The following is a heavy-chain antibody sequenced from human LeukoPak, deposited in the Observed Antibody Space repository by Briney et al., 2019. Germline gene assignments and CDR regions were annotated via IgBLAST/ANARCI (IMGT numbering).Heavy chain of an antibody. CDR3: ARGPYYYDSEGYPDD. CDR1: GSSFSSYW. Sequence: GGSLRLFCTASGSSFSSYWMHWVRQIPGKRLLWVSFIDPYGGDTNYTDSVKGRFTIARDNAKNILYLQMNSLRVDDTAVYFCARGPYYYDSEGYPDDWGQGTMVAVSS. J-gene: IGHJ3*01. CDR2: IDPYGGDT. D-gene: IGHD3-22*01. V-gene: IGHV3-74*01.